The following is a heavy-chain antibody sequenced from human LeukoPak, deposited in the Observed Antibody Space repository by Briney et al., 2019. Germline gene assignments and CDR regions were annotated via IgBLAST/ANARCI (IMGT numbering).Heavy chain of an antibody. D-gene: IGHD4-17*01. CDR3: ASAASYGDYFDY. J-gene: IGHJ4*02. Sequence: GGSLRLSCAASGFTFSSYWMSWVRQAPGKGLEWVANIKQDGSEKYYVDSAKGRFTISRDNAKNSLYLQMNSLRAEDTAVYYCASAASYGDYFDYWGQGTLVTVSS. V-gene: IGHV3-7*01. CDR1: GFTFSSYW. CDR2: IKQDGSEK.